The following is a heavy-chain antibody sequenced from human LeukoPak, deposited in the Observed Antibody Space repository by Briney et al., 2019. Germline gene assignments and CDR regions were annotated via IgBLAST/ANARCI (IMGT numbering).Heavy chain of an antibody. CDR2: INPNSGGT. CDR1: GYTFTGYY. Sequence: ASVKVSRKASGYTFTGYYMHWVRQAPGQGLEWMGWINPNSGGTNYAQKFQGRVTMTRDTSISTAYMELSRLRSDDTAVYYCARGGYCSGGSCYDWFDPWGQGTLVTVSS. V-gene: IGHV1-2*02. D-gene: IGHD2-15*01. CDR3: ARGGYCSGGSCYDWFDP. J-gene: IGHJ5*02.